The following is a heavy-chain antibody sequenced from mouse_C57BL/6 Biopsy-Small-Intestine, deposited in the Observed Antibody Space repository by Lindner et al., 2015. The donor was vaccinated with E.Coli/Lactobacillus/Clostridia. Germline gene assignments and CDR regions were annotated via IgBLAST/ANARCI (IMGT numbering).Heavy chain of an antibody. CDR3: ARSHQKGLEH. J-gene: IGHJ4*01. CDR1: GYTFTSYY. D-gene: IGHD3-3*01. CDR2: FNPGGTGT. Sequence: SVKVSCKASGYTFTSYYIHWVRQAPGQGLEWMGIFNPGGTGTRYAQKFQGRITMTRDTSTSTVFMGLSSLTSDDTAVYYCARSHQKGLEHWGQGTLVTVSS. V-gene: IGHV1S61*01.